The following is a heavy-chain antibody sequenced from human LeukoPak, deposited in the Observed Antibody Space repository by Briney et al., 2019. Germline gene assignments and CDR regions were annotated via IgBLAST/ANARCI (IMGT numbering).Heavy chain of an antibody. Sequence: GGSLRLSCAASGFTFRNHAMSWVRQAPGKGLEWVSAVSDSGTDTYYADSVKGRFTISRDNSQNTVYLQMNSLRVADTAMYFCAKRVPYSSSSVYFDDWGQGTQVTVSS. V-gene: IGHV3-23*01. CDR1: GFTFRNHA. CDR3: AKRVPYSSSSVYFDD. D-gene: IGHD6-6*01. J-gene: IGHJ4*02. CDR2: VSDSGTDT.